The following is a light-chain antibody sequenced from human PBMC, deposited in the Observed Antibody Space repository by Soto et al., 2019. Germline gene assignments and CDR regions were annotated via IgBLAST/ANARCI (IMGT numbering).Light chain of an antibody. CDR3: QHADSFPLIT. J-gene: IGKJ5*01. CDR1: EDNSTW. Sequence: DIQMTQSPSSLSASVGDRVTITCRSSEDNSTWLAWYQQKPGKAPKLLIYAASSLQSGVPSRFSGSGSGTDFTLTISSLQPEDFATYYCQHADSFPLITFGQGTRLEIK. V-gene: IGKV1-12*01. CDR2: AAS.